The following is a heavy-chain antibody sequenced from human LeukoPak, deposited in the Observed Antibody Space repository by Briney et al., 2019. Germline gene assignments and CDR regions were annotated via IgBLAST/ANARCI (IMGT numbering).Heavy chain of an antibody. Sequence: SETLSLTCTASGGSISSYYWSWIRQPPGKGLEWIGYIYYSGSTNYNPSLKSRVTISVDTSKNQFSLKLSSVTAADTAVYYCARVVYSYGYYYYMDVWGKGTTVTVSS. J-gene: IGHJ6*03. CDR1: GGSISSYY. CDR2: IYYSGST. V-gene: IGHV4-59*01. D-gene: IGHD5-18*01. CDR3: ARVVYSYGYYYYMDV.